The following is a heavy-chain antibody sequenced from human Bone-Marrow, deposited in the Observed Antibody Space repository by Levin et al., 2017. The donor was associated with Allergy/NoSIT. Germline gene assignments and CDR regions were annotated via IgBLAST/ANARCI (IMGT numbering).Heavy chain of an antibody. CDR2: IYHSGST. CDR1: DYSISSGFY. D-gene: IGHD2/OR15-2a*01. V-gene: IGHV4-38-2*01. J-gene: IGHJ6*02. CDR3: DSVIIWNQYYLDV. Sequence: GSLRLSCAVSDYSISSGFYWGWIRQPPGKGLEWIGNIYHSGSTYYNPSLKSRVTILVDTSKNQFSLKLNSVTAADTAVYYCDSVIIWNQYYLDVWGQGTTVTVSS.